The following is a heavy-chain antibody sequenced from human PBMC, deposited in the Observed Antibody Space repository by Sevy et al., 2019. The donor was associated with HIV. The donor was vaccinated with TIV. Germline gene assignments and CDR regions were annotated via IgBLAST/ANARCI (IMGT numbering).Heavy chain of an antibody. CDR1: GGSVTSDSYY. Sequence: SETLSLTCTVSGGSVTSDSYYWTWIRQPPGKGLECLGYMFYTGSTHYIPSLRSRVTISVDTSKNQFSLKLRSVTAADTAVYYCARMGGLTDYGMDDWGQGTTVTVSS. V-gene: IGHV4-61*01. D-gene: IGHD1-26*01. J-gene: IGHJ6*02. CDR3: ARMGGLTDYGMDD. CDR2: MFYTGST.